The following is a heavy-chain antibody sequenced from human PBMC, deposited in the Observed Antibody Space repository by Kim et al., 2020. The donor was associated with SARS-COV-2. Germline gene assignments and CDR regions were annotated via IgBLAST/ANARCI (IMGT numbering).Heavy chain of an antibody. V-gene: IGHV1-69*13. Sequence: SVKVSCKASGGTFSSYAISWVRQAPGQGLEWMGGIIPIFGTANYAQKFRGRVTITADESTSTAYMELSSLRSEDTAVYYCARDPREDHRYSGSYLYWYFDLWGRGTLVTVSS. CDR2: IIPIFGTA. CDR3: ARDPREDHRYSGSYLYWYFDL. J-gene: IGHJ2*01. D-gene: IGHD1-26*01. CDR1: GGTFSSYA.